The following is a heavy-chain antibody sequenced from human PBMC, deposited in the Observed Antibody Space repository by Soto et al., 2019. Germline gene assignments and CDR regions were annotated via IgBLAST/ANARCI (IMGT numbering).Heavy chain of an antibody. CDR1: GGSISSGDYY. CDR2: IYYSGST. CDR3: ARAKTSDYGDIYYFDY. V-gene: IGHV4-30-4*02. J-gene: IGHJ4*02. Sequence: SETLSLTCTVSGGSISSGDYYWSWIRQPPGKGLEWIGYIYYSGSTYYNPSLKSRVTISVDTSKNQFSLKLSSVTAADTAVYFCARAKTSDYGDIYYFDYWGQGTLVTVSS. D-gene: IGHD4-17*01.